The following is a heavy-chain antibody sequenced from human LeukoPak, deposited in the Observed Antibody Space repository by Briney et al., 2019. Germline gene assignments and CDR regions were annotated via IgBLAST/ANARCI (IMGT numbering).Heavy chain of an antibody. D-gene: IGHD6-19*01. V-gene: IGHV3-23*01. Sequence: GGSLRLSCAGSGFTFDNYAMSWVRQAPGKGLECVSTISGNGGRTYYADSVKGRFTISRDNSRDTMYLQMNSVRVGDTALYFCARHSRGWYSAPWSFDYWGQGTLVTVSS. J-gene: IGHJ4*02. CDR2: ISGNGGRT. CDR1: GFTFDNYA. CDR3: ARHSRGWYSAPWSFDY.